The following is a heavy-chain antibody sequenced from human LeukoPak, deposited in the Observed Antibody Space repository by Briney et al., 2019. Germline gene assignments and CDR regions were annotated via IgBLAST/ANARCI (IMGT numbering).Heavy chain of an antibody. CDR3: TTQLVHTYYYYYMDV. CDR2: IKSKTDGGTT. Sequence: PGGSLRLSCAASGFTFSNAWMNWVRQAPGKGLEWVGRIKSKTDGGTTDYAAPVKGRFSISRDDSKNTLYLQMNSLKIEDTAVYYCTTQLVHTYYYYYMDVWGKGTTVTVSS. V-gene: IGHV3-15*01. CDR1: GFTFSNAW. D-gene: IGHD6-13*01. J-gene: IGHJ6*03.